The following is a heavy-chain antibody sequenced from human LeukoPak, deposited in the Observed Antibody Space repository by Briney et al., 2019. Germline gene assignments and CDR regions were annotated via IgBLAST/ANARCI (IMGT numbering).Heavy chain of an antibody. J-gene: IGHJ4*02. V-gene: IGHV4-34*01. Sequence: SETLSLTCAVHGGSFSGYYWSWIRQPPGKGLEWIGEINHSGSTNYNPSLKSRITTSVDTSKNQFSPKLSSVTAADTAVYYCARARYSTGWFARSFFDFWGQGTLVTVSS. CDR1: GGSFSGYY. CDR3: ARARYSTGWFARSFFDF. CDR2: INHSGST. D-gene: IGHD6-19*01.